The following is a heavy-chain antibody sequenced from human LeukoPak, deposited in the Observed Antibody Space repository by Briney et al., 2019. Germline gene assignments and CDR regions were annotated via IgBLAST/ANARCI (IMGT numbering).Heavy chain of an antibody. CDR1: GFTSSSYA. CDR2: ISGSGGST. D-gene: IGHD2-15*01. Sequence: GGSLGLSCAASGFTSSSYAMSWVRQAPGKGLEWVSAISGSGGSTYYADSVKGRFTISRDNSKNTLYLQMNSLRAEDTAVYYCAKGRPYWFYGWFDPWGQGTLVTVSS. J-gene: IGHJ5*02. CDR3: AKGRPYWFYGWFDP. V-gene: IGHV3-23*01.